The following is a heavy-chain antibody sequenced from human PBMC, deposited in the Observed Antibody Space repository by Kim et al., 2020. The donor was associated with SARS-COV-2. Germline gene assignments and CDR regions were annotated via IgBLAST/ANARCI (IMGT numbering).Heavy chain of an antibody. V-gene: IGHV3-15*01. CDR2: SKSKADGWTT. D-gene: IGHD6-13*01. CDR1: GFTFSDTW. CDR3: TTLISAAGRGY. Sequence: GGSLTLSCAASGFTFSDTWMSWVRQAPGKGLEWVGRSKSKADGWTTDYAAPVKGRFTISRDDSKTTLYLQMNSLNTEDTAVYYCTTLISAAGRGYWGQGTLVTVSS. J-gene: IGHJ4*02.